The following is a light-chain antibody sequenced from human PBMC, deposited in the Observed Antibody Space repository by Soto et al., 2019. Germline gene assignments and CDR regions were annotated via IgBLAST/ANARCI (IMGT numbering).Light chain of an antibody. J-gene: IGLJ2*01. CDR2: VNS. V-gene: IGLV1-40*01. CDR1: SSNIGAGYY. CDR3: QSYDSSLSVV. Sequence: QSVLTQPPSVSGAPGQRVTISCTWSSSNIGAGYYVHWYQQLPGTAPKLLIYVNSNRPSGVPHRFSGSKSGTSASLAITGVQAEDEADYYCQSYDSSLSVVFGGGTKLTVL.